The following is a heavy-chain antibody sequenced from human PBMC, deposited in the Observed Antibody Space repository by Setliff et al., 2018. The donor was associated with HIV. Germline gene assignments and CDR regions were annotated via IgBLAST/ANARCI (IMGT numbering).Heavy chain of an antibody. CDR3: ARDGGMGVYYMDV. CDR2: IRYDSNSQ. CDR1: GFTFSSYG. Sequence: GSLRLSCAASGFTFSSYGMHWVRQAPGKGLEWVAFIRYDSNSQYYADSVKGRFTISRDNSKNSLYLQMNSLRAEDTAVYYCARDGGMGVYYMDVWGKGTTVTVSS. D-gene: IGHD1-26*01. V-gene: IGHV3-30*02. J-gene: IGHJ6*03.